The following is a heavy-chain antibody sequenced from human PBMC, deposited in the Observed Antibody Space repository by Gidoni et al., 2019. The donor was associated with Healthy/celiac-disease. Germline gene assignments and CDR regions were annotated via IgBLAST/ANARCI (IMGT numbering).Heavy chain of an antibody. CDR2: IYYRGST. Sequence: QVQLQESGPGLVKPSQTLSLTCTVSGGSISSGDYYWSWIRQPPGKGLEWIGYIYYRGSTYYNPSLKSRVTISVDTSKNQFSLKLSSVTAADTAVYYCARVRVGLRLGELSLYGAFDIWGQGTMVTVSS. J-gene: IGHJ3*02. CDR1: GGSISSGDYY. D-gene: IGHD3-16*02. V-gene: IGHV4-30-4*01. CDR3: ARVRVGLRLGELSLYGAFDI.